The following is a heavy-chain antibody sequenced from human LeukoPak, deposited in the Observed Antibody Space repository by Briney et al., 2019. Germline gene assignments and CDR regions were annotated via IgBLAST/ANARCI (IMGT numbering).Heavy chain of an antibody. J-gene: IGHJ4*02. D-gene: IGHD1-26*01. CDR1: GFTFSSYS. CDR3: ARDAQSGAFSDFDY. CDR2: ITHNGGTQ. Sequence: GGSLRLSCAASGFTFSSYSMNWVRQVPGEGLEWVAIITHNGGTQYYADSVKGRFTISRDNSQSTVFLQMNSLRPEDAAVYYCARDAQSGAFSDFDYWGQGTLVTVSS. V-gene: IGHV3-30*03.